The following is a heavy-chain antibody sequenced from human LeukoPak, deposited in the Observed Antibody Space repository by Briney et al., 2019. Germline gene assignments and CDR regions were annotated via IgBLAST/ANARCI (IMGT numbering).Heavy chain of an antibody. CDR3: ARVLPYDFWSGPSPYYFDY. CDR2: IYYSGST. Sequence: SETLSLTCTVSGGSISSGDYYWSWIRQPPGKGLEWIGYIYYSGSTYYNPSLKSRVTISVDTSKNQFSLKLSSVTAAEAAVYYCARVLPYDFWSGPSPYYFDYWGQGTLVTVSS. D-gene: IGHD3-3*01. CDR1: GGSISSGDYY. V-gene: IGHV4-30-4*08. J-gene: IGHJ4*02.